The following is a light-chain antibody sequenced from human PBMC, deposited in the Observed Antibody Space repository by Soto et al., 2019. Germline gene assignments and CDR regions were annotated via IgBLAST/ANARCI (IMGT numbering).Light chain of an antibody. CDR3: QQYNSYWT. Sequence: IQVTQSPSSLSASVGDRVTITCRTSQGISSWLAWYQQKPGKAPKLLIYDASSLESGVPSRFSGSGSGTEFTLTISSLQPDDFATYYCQQYNSYWTFGQGTKVDIK. CDR1: QGISSW. CDR2: DAS. V-gene: IGKV1-5*01. J-gene: IGKJ1*01.